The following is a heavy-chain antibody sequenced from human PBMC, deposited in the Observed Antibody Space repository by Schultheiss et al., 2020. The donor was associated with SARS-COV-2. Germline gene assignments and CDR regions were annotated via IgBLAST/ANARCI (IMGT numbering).Heavy chain of an antibody. J-gene: IGHJ4*02. Sequence: GESLKISCAASGFTFSSYGMHWVRQAPGKGLEWVAVISYDGSNKYYADSVKGRFTISRDNSKNTLYLQMNSLRAEDTAVYYCARVWFGYVMNWGQGTLVTVSS. V-gene: IGHV3-30*12. CDR1: GFTFSSYG. D-gene: IGHD3-10*01. CDR2: ISYDGSNK. CDR3: ARVWFGYVMN.